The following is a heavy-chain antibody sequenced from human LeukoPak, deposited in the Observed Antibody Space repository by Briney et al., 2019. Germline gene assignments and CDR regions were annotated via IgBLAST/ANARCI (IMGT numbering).Heavy chain of an antibody. CDR3: ARAVGDGYNFWDLHYYYYYMDV. D-gene: IGHD5-24*01. Sequence: KSSVTLSLTCAVYGESFSGYYWSWLRQSPGKGLEWIGEINQSGSTNYNPSLKSRVTISVDTSKNQFSLKLSSVTAADTAVYYCARAVGDGYNFWDLHYYYYYMDVWGKGTTVTVSS. CDR1: GESFSGYY. CDR2: INQSGST. V-gene: IGHV4-34*01. J-gene: IGHJ6*03.